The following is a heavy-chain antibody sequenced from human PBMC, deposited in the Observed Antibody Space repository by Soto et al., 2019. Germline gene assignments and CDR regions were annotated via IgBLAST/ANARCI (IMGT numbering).Heavy chain of an antibody. Sequence: SXNVSLKASGYTXSIDGIGLVRQVSGQGLEWIGWIIGNNRNTNLAPNLQGRVTMTTDTSTTTAYMELRRLRSHDTAAYYCARDRGITVAFWTAYWGQGTLATVS. CDR2: IIGNNRNT. CDR3: ARDRGITVAFWTAY. J-gene: IGHJ4*02. V-gene: IGHV1-18*01. CDR1: GYTXSIDG. D-gene: IGHD6-19*01.